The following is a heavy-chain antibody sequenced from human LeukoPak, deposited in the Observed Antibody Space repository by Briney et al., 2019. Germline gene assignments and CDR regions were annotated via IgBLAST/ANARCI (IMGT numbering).Heavy chain of an antibody. Sequence: SETLSLTCAVYGGSFSGCYWSWIRQPPGKGLEWIGEIIHSGSTNYNPSLKSRVTILVDTSKNQFSLILSSVTAADTAVYYCAVSAAALFDPWGQGTLVTVSS. CDR3: AVSAAALFDP. D-gene: IGHD6-13*01. CDR2: IIHSGST. J-gene: IGHJ5*02. CDR1: GGSFSGCY. V-gene: IGHV4-34*12.